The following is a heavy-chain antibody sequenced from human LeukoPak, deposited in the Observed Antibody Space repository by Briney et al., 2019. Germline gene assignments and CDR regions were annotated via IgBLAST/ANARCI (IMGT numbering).Heavy chain of an antibody. Sequence: ASVKVSCKTSGYTFTGYYVHWVRQAPGQGLEWMGWINPNSGGTNYAQKFQGRVTMTRDTSITTAYMELSRLRSDDTAVYYCARELNRPTGEGYWGQGTLVTVSS. J-gene: IGHJ4*02. CDR3: ARELNRPTGEGY. V-gene: IGHV1-2*02. CDR1: GYTFTGYY. CDR2: INPNSGGT. D-gene: IGHD3-16*01.